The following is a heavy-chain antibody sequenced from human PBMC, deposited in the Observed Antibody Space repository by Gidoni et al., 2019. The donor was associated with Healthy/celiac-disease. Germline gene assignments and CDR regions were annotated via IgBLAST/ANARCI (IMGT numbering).Heavy chain of an antibody. Sequence: QVQLQQWGAGLLKPSETLSLTCAVYGWSFSGYYWRWIRQPPGKGLEWIGEINHSGSTNYNPSLKSRVTISVDTSKNQFSLKLSSVTAADTAVYYCARGGRYCSSTSCRHYYYMDVWGKGTTVTVSS. CDR2: INHSGST. J-gene: IGHJ6*03. CDR3: ARGGRYCSSTSCRHYYYMDV. V-gene: IGHV4-34*01. CDR1: GWSFSGYY. D-gene: IGHD2-2*01.